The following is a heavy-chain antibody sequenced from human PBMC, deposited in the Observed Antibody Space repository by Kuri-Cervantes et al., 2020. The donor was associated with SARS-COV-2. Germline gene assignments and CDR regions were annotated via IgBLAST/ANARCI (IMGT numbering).Heavy chain of an antibody. CDR3: VRDGDHWNFDY. CDR2: INPDGSYT. D-gene: IGHD1-1*01. V-gene: IGHV3-74*01. CDR1: GFTFSSYA. Sequence: GGSLRLPCAASGFTFSSYAMHWVRQAPGKGLEWVSRINPDGSYTNNADSVKGRFTLSRDNAKNMLFLQMNSLRAEDTAVYYCVRDGDHWNFDYWGQGTLVTCYS. J-gene: IGHJ4*02.